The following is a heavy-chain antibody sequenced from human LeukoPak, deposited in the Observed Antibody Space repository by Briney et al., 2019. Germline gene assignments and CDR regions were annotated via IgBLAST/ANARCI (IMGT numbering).Heavy chain of an antibody. V-gene: IGHV4-39*07. CDR1: GGSISSSSYY. Sequence: KPSETLSPTCTVSGGSISSSSYYWGWIRQPPGKGLEWIGSIYYSGSTYYNPSLKSRVTISVDTSKNQFSLKLSSVTAADTAVYYCARGIGSYLFYFDYWGQGTLVTVSS. CDR2: IYYSGST. CDR3: ARGIGSYLFYFDY. J-gene: IGHJ4*02. D-gene: IGHD1-26*01.